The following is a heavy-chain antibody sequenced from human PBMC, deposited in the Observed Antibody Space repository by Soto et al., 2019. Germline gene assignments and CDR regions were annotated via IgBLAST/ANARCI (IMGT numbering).Heavy chain of an antibody. CDR1: GVSLITILVS. CDR2: IFWDDDK. Sequence: SGPTLVNPTQTLTLTFTFSGVSLITILVSVGWIRHAPRKAPEWLAFIFWDDDKRYSPSLENRLTITKDTSKNQVVLTMTNMDPVDTATYYCARIFDFWSGYYSSYWGRGTLVTVSS. V-gene: IGHV2-5*02. J-gene: IGHJ4*02. D-gene: IGHD3-3*01. CDR3: ARIFDFWSGYYSSY.